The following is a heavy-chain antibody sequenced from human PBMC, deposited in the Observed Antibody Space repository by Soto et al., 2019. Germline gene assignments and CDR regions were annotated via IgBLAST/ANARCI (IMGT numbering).Heavy chain of an antibody. CDR3: AKARGYGYGYGY. V-gene: IGHV3-23*01. Sequence: GSLRLSCAASGFTFSSYAMSWVRQAPGKGLEWVSAISGSGGSTYYADSVKGRFTISRDNSKNTLYLQMNSLRAEDTAVYYCAKARGYGYGYGYWGQGTLVTVSS. J-gene: IGHJ4*02. CDR2: ISGSGGST. D-gene: IGHD5-18*01. CDR1: GFTFSSYA.